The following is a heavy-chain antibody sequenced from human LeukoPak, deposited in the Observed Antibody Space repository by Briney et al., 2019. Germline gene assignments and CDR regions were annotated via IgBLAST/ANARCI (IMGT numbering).Heavy chain of an antibody. V-gene: IGHV3-23*01. CDR3: AKRGNSWDLFDY. Sequence: GGSLRLSCAASGFTFSSHVMSWVRQAPGKGLEWVSNIGGSVGSMFYAASVKGRFAISRDNSKNTLFLQMNDLRVEDTAVYYCAKRGNSWDLFDYWGQGTLVTVSS. CDR1: GFTFSSHV. J-gene: IGHJ4*02. D-gene: IGHD6-13*01. CDR2: IGGSVGSM.